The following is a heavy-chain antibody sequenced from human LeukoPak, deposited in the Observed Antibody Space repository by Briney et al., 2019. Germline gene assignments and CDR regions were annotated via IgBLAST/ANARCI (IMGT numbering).Heavy chain of an antibody. Sequence: SETLSLTCTVSGGSISSYCWSWIRQPPGKGLEWIGYIYYSGSTNYNPSLKSRVTISVDTSKNQFSLKLSSVTAADTAVYYCARGRPGYCSSTSCYTPYFDYWGQGTLVTVSS. J-gene: IGHJ4*02. CDR1: GGSISSYC. CDR2: IYYSGST. D-gene: IGHD2-2*02. V-gene: IGHV4-59*08. CDR3: ARGRPGYCSSTSCYTPYFDY.